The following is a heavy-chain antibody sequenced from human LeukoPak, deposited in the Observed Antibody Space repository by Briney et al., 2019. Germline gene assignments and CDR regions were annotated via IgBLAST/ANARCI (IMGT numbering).Heavy chain of an antibody. Sequence: GGSLRLSCAASGFTFSSYWVSWVRQAPGKGLEWVANIKQDGSEKYYVDSVKGRFTISRDNAKNSLYLQMNSLRAEDTAVYYCARSAVAPQIFDYWGQGTLVTVSS. J-gene: IGHJ4*02. V-gene: IGHV3-7*01. CDR1: GFTFSSYW. CDR2: IKQDGSEK. CDR3: ARSAVAPQIFDY. D-gene: IGHD6-19*01.